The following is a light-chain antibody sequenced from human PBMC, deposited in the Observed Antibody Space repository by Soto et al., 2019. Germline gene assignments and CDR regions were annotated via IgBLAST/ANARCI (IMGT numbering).Light chain of an antibody. Sequence: ESVLTQSPATLSLSPGERATLSCRASQSVGTYLAWYQQKPGQAPTLLIYDASNRATDLPARFSGSGSGTDFTLTISSLEPEDFAVSYCQQYGSPGTFAQGPRWIS. CDR1: QSVGTY. CDR3: QQYGSPGT. V-gene: IGKV3-11*01. CDR2: DAS. J-gene: IGKJ1*01.